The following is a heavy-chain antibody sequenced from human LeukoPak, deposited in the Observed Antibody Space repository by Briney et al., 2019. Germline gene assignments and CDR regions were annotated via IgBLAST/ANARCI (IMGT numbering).Heavy chain of an antibody. V-gene: IGHV3-21*01. CDR2: ISSSSSYI. D-gene: IGHD6-13*01. Sequence: GGSLRLYCAASGFTFSSYSMNWVRQAPGKGLEWVSSISSSSSYIYYADSVKGRFTISRDNAKNSLYLQMNSLRAEDTAVYYCAREVGQQLVPFDYWGQGTLVTVSS. CDR1: GFTFSSYS. J-gene: IGHJ4*02. CDR3: AREVGQQLVPFDY.